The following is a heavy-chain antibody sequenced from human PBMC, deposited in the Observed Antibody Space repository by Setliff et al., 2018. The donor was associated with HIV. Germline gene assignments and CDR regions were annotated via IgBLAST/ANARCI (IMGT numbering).Heavy chain of an antibody. CDR3: AQLGMVDDFDY. Sequence: SETLSLTCAVSGYSISSGYYWGWIRQPPGKGLEWIGTIYHSGNTFYNPSLKSRLTISVDTSKNHFSLKLSSVTAADTALYYCAQLGMVDDFDYWGQGTLVTVSS. J-gene: IGHJ4*02. D-gene: IGHD1-1*01. V-gene: IGHV4-38-2*01. CDR2: IYHSGNT. CDR1: GYSISSGYY.